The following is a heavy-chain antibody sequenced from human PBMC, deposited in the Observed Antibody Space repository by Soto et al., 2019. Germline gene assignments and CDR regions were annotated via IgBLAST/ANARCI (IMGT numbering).Heavy chain of an antibody. CDR3: ARVRDNWNYYWYFDL. D-gene: IGHD1-7*01. CDR2: INPNSGGT. CDR1: GYTFTGYY. V-gene: IGHV1-2*04. J-gene: IGHJ2*01. Sequence: ASVKVSCKASGYTFTGYYMHWVRQAPGQGLEWMGWINPNSGGTNYAQKFQGWVTMTRDTSISTAYMELSRLRSDDTAVYYCARVRDNWNYYWYFDLWGRGTLVTVSS.